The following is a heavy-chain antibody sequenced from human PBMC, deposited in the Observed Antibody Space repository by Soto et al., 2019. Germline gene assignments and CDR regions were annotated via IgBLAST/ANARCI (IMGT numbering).Heavy chain of an antibody. D-gene: IGHD6-19*01. CDR3: AREMVSSGWYRAFDI. J-gene: IGHJ3*02. Sequence: EVQLVESGGGLVQPGGSLRLSCAASGFTFSSYSMNWVRQAPGKGLEWVSYISSSSSTIYYADSVKGRFTISRDNAKNSLYLQMNSLRDEDTAVYYCAREMVSSGWYRAFDIWGQGTMVTVSS. CDR2: ISSSSSTI. V-gene: IGHV3-48*02. CDR1: GFTFSSYS.